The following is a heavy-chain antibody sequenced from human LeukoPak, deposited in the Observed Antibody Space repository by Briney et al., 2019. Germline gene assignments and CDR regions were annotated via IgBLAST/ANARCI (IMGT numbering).Heavy chain of an antibody. CDR2: INPNSGGT. J-gene: IGHJ4*02. CDR1: GFSLTGYY. CDR3: AKLVAGNY. D-gene: IGHD6-19*01. V-gene: IGHV1-2*02. Sequence: ASVKVSCKTSGFSLTGYYMHWVRQAPGQGLEWMGWINPNSGGTNYAQKFQGRVTMTRDTSISTAYMELSRLRSDDTAVYYCAKLVAGNYWGQGTLVTVSS.